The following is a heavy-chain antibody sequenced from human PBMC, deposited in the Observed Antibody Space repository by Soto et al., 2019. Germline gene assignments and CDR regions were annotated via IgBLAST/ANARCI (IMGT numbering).Heavy chain of an antibody. J-gene: IGHJ5*02. V-gene: IGHV1-3*01. Sequence: ASVKVSCKASGYTFTSYAMHWVRQAPGQRLEWMGWINAGNGNTKYSQKFQGRVTITRDTSAGTAYMELSSLRSEETAVYYCARLESIQKTYDIFTGHNWFDPWGQATLVTVSS. CDR3: ARLESIQKTYDIFTGHNWFDP. D-gene: IGHD3-9*01. CDR2: INAGNGNT. CDR1: GYTFTSYA.